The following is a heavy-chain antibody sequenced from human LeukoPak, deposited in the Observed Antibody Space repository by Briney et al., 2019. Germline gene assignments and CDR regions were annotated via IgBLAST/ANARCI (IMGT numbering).Heavy chain of an antibody. V-gene: IGHV1-2*02. J-gene: IGHJ4*02. D-gene: IGHD1-26*01. CDR1: GYTFTGYY. CDR3: ARDLSGSYYPFSDY. CDR2: TNPNSGGT. Sequence: ASVKVSCKASGYTFTGYYMHWVRQAPGQGLEWMGWTNPNSGGTNYAQKFQGRVTMTRDTSISTAYMELSRLRSDDTAVYYCARDLSGSYYPFSDYWGQGTLVTVSS.